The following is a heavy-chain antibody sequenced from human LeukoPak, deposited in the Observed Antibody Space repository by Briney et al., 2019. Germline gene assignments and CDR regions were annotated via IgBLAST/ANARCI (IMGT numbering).Heavy chain of an antibody. J-gene: IGHJ4*02. CDR3: ARYDGSRWSWNEDY. CDR2: IYYSCSN. Sequence: SETLCLSCTVSGGSISSSSYYWGCIRQPPGMGREWIGSIYYSCSNYYNPSIGSRVTISVDTSKNQFSRNLSSVNAADTAVYYGARYDGSRWSWNEDYWGQGTLVTVSS. V-gene: IGHV4-39*01. CDR1: GGSISSSSYY. D-gene: IGHD6-19*01.